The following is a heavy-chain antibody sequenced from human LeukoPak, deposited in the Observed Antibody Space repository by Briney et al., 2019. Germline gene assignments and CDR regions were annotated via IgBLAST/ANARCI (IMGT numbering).Heavy chain of an antibody. J-gene: IGHJ6*03. CDR1: GFTFSSYS. Sequence: GGSLRLSCAASGFTFSSYSMYWVRQAPGKGLERVSYISSSSSNIYYADSVKGRFTISRDNAKNSLYLQMNSLRAEDTAVYYCARGVGYSSSPYYYMDVWGKGTTVTVSS. V-gene: IGHV3-48*04. D-gene: IGHD6-13*01. CDR3: ARGVGYSSSPYYYMDV. CDR2: ISSSSSNI.